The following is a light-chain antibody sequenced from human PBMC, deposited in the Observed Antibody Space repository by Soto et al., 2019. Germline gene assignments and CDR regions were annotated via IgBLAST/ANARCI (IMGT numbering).Light chain of an antibody. CDR3: QQYDSYPLT. Sequence: DIQMTQSPSTLSASVGDRVTIICRASQSINRWLAWYQQTPGKAPKLLSHDASSLESGVPLRFSGTGAGTDFTLTISSLQSDDFATYYCQQYDSYPLTFGGGTKVEIK. CDR2: DAS. V-gene: IGKV1-5*02. J-gene: IGKJ4*01. CDR1: QSINRW.